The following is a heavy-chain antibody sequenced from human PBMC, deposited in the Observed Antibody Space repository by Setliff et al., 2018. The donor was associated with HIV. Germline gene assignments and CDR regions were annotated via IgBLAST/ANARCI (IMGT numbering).Heavy chain of an antibody. Sequence: PGGSLRLSCAGSGSGDSGFTFSDYYMSWVRQAPGKGLEWLSYISSSGTTTYYADSVKGRFTISRDNAKNSVLLQMNSLRAEDTAVYYCARDSSSWYEFYFDCWGQGTLVTVSS. CDR3: ARDSSSWYEFYFDC. V-gene: IGHV3-11*04. J-gene: IGHJ4*02. CDR1: GFTFSDYY. D-gene: IGHD6-13*01. CDR2: ISSSGTTT.